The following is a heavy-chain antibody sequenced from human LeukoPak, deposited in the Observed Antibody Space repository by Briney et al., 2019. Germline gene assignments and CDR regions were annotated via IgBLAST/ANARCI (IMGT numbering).Heavy chain of an antibody. V-gene: IGHV3-30*18. CDR1: GFTFSNYG. CDR3: AKDGVYYGSGSYYDS. J-gene: IGHJ5*02. CDR2: ISFDGSNK. D-gene: IGHD3-10*01. Sequence: GGSLRLSCAASGFTFSNYGIHWVRQAPGKGLEWVAVISFDGSNKYYADSVKGRFTISRDNSKNTLSLQMNSLRAEDTAMYYCAKDGVYYGSGSYYDSWGQGTLVTVSS.